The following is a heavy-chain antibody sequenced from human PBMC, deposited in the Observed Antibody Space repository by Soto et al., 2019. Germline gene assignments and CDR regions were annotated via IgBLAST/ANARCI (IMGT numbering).Heavy chain of an antibody. CDR3: ARALPGSSGYYYTYYYYYGMDV. CDR2: MNPNSGNT. Sequence: GASVKVSCKASGYTFTSYDINWVRQATGQGLEWMGWMNPNSGNTGYAQKFQGRVTMTRNTSISTAYMELSRLRSDDTAVYYCARALPGSSGYYYTYYYYYGMDVWGQGTTVTVSS. CDR1: GYTFTSYD. V-gene: IGHV1-8*01. J-gene: IGHJ6*02. D-gene: IGHD3-22*01.